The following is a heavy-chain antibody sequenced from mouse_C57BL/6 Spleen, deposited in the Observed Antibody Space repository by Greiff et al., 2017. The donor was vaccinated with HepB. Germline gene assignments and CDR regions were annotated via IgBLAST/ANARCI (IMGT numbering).Heavy chain of an antibody. Sequence: EVMLVESGEGLVKPGGSLKLSCAASGFTFSSYAMSWVRQTPEKRLEWVAYISSGGDYIYYADTVKGRFTISRDNARNTLYLQMSSLKSEDTAMYYCTRGERRGNYFDYWGQGTTLTVSS. CDR2: ISSGGDYI. V-gene: IGHV5-9-1*02. CDR3: TRGERRGNYFDY. J-gene: IGHJ2*01. CDR1: GFTFSSYA.